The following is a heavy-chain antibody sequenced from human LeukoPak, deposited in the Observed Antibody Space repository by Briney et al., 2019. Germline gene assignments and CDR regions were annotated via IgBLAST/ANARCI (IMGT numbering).Heavy chain of an antibody. J-gene: IGHJ4*02. V-gene: IGHV1-69*04. Sequence: ASVKVSCKASGGTFSSYAISWVRQAPGQGLEWMGRIIPILGIANYAQKFQGRVTITADKSTSTAYMELSSLRSEDTAVYYWAXXXXXXXILTGYYPEWGQGTLVTVSS. CDR1: GGTFSSYA. CDR2: IIPILGIA. CDR3: AXXXXXXXILTGYYPE. D-gene: IGHD3-9*01.